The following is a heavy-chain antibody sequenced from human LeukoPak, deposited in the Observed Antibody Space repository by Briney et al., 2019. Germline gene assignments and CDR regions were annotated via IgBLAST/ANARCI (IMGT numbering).Heavy chain of an antibody. D-gene: IGHD3-3*01. CDR1: GFTFSSYW. CDR3: AREIAGRFLETHDAFDI. CDR2: IKQDGSEK. V-gene: IGHV3-7*01. J-gene: IGHJ3*02. Sequence: PGGSLRLSCAASGFTFSSYWMSWVRQAPGKGLEWVANIKQDGSEKYYVDSVKGRFTISRDNAKNSLYLQMNSLRAEDTAVYYCAREIAGRFLETHDAFDIWGQGTMVTVSS.